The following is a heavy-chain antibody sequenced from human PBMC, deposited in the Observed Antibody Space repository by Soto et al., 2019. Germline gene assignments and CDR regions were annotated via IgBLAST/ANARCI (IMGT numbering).Heavy chain of an antibody. CDR1: GYTFTRYD. V-gene: IGHV1-18*01. Sequence: ASVKVSCKASGYTFTRYDISWVRQAPGQGLEWMGWISAYNGNTNYAQKLQGRVTMTTDTSTSTAYMELRSLRSDDTAVYYCARSLPPDSSGYYWGYYYYGMDVWGQGTTVTVS. J-gene: IGHJ6*02. D-gene: IGHD3-22*01. CDR3: ARSLPPDSSGYYWGYYYYGMDV. CDR2: ISAYNGNT.